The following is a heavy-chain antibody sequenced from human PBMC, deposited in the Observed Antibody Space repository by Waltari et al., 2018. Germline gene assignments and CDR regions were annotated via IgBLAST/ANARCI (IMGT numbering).Heavy chain of an antibody. CDR3: ARDWTVYYDSSGYVA. V-gene: IGHV1-2*06. D-gene: IGHD3-22*01. J-gene: IGHJ5*02. Sequence: QVQLVQSGAEVKKPGASVKVSCKASGYTFTGYYMHWVRQAPGQGLEGMGRINPNSGGTNYAQKFQGRVTMTRDTSISTAYMELSRLRSDDTAVYYCARDWTVYYDSSGYVAWGQGTLVTVSS. CDR1: GYTFTGYY. CDR2: INPNSGGT.